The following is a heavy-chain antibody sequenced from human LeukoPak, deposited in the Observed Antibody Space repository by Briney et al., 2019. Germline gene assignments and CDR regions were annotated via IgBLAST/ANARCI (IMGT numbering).Heavy chain of an antibody. CDR2: IYYSGST. J-gene: IGHJ4*02. D-gene: IGHD2-2*01. V-gene: IGHV4-39*07. CDR1: GGSINSSSYY. Sequence: SETLSLTCTVSGGSINSSSYYWGWIRQPPGKGLEWIGSIYYSGSTYYNPSLKSRVTISVDSSKNQFSLQLSSVTAADTAVYYCASKKYCSSTSCMRRRPFDYWGQGTLVTVSS. CDR3: ASKKYCSSTSCMRRRPFDY.